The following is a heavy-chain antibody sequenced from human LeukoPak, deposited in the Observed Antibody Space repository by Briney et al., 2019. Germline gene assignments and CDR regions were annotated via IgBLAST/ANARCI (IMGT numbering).Heavy chain of an antibody. CDR3: ARGLAAAMVTSIFDY. CDR2: IYYSGST. Sequence: SETLSLTCTVSGGSISSSSYYWGWIRQPPGKGLEWIGSIYYSGSTYYNPSLKSRVTISVDTSKNQFSLKLSSVTAADTAVYYCARGLAAAMVTSIFDYWGQGTLVTVSS. J-gene: IGHJ4*02. D-gene: IGHD5-18*01. V-gene: IGHV4-39*07. CDR1: GGSISSSSYY.